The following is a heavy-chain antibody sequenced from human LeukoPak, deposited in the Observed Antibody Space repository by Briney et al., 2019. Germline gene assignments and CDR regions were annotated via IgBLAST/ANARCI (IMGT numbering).Heavy chain of an antibody. CDR2: ITSSGTTK. J-gene: IGHJ4*02. CDR1: GFTFNDYY. D-gene: IGHD3-22*01. Sequence: PGGSLRLSCEASGFTFNDYYMSWIRQAPGKGPEWVSFITSSGTTKYYADSVRGRFTISRDNAKNSLYLYMNSLRDDDTAVYYCAIQMTMIVVVPYFDYWGQGALVTVSA. CDR3: AIQMTMIVVVPYFDY. V-gene: IGHV3-11*04.